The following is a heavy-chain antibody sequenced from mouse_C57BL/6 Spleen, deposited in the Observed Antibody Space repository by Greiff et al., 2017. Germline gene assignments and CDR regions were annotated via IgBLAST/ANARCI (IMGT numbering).Heavy chain of an antibody. Sequence: QVQLQQSGAELVKPGASVKLSCMASGYNFPSYWMHWVKQRPGQGLEWIGMIHPNSGSTNYNEKFKSKATLTVDKSSSTAYMQLSSLTSEDSAVYYCVPYFSYAMDYWGQGTSVTVSS. D-gene: IGHD1-1*01. J-gene: IGHJ4*01. V-gene: IGHV1-64*01. CDR3: VPYFSYAMDY. CDR1: GYNFPSYW. CDR2: IHPNSGST.